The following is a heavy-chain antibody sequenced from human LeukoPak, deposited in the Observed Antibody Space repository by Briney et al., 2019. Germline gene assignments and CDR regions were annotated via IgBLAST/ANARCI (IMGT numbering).Heavy chain of an antibody. CDR2: INPGGSNR. CDR1: GITFSNYE. V-gene: IGHV3-48*03. CDR3: ASSLSSGWGPVDDY. J-gene: IGHJ4*02. D-gene: IGHD6-19*01. Sequence: GGSLRLSCAASGITFSNYEMNWVRQAPGKGLEWVSYINPGGSNRFYAGSVKGRFAISRDDAKKSVYLQMNSLRGEGTAVYYCASSLSSGWGPVDDYWGQGIMVTVSS.